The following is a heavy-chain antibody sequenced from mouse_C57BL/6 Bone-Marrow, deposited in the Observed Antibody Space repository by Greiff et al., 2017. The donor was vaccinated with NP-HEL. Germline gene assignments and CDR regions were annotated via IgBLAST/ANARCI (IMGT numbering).Heavy chain of an antibody. CDR1: GYTFTSYT. Sequence: VKLQESGAELARPGASVKMSCKASGYTFTSYTMHWVKQRPGQGLEWIGYINPSSGYTKYNQKFKDKATLTADKSSSTAYMQLSSLTSEDSAVYYCARNGSSSWFAYWGQGTLVTVSA. J-gene: IGHJ3*01. CDR2: INPSSGYT. V-gene: IGHV1-4*01. CDR3: ARNGSSSWFAY. D-gene: IGHD1-1*01.